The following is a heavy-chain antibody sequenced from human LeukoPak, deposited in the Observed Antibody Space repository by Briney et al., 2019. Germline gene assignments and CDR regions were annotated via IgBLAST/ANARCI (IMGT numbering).Heavy chain of an antibody. CDR3: AKDLYYGSGSYLDY. CDR2: ISYDGSNK. Sequence: GGSLRLSCAASGFTFSNNYMAWVRQAPGKGLEWVAVISYDGSNKYYADSVKGRFTISRDNSKNTLYLQMNSLRAEDTAVYYCAKDLYYGSGSYLDYWGQGTLVTVSS. J-gene: IGHJ4*02. V-gene: IGHV3-30*18. D-gene: IGHD3-10*01. CDR1: GFTFSNNY.